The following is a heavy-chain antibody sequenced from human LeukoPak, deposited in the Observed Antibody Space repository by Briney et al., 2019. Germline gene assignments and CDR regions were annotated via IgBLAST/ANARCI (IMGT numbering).Heavy chain of an antibody. Sequence: GGSLRLSCAASGFIFRNYGMNWVRQAPGKGLEWVSGISPGGDKPYYADSVKGRFTISRDNSKNTLYLQMNSLRAEDTAVYYCARNEELLPYYYYMDVWGKGTTVTISS. CDR2: ISPGGDKP. J-gene: IGHJ6*03. V-gene: IGHV3-23*01. CDR3: ARNEELLPYYYYMDV. CDR1: GFIFRNYG. D-gene: IGHD1-26*01.